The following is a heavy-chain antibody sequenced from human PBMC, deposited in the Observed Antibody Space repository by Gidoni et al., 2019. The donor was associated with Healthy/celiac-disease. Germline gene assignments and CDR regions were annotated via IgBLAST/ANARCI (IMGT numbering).Heavy chain of an antibody. J-gene: IGHJ5*02. CDR3: ARDVGGGPCTNGVCHDHNP. D-gene: IGHD2-8*01. V-gene: IGHV3-33*01. CDR1: GFTFSSYG. CDR2: IWYDGSNK. Sequence: QVQLVESGGGVVQPGRSLRLSCAASGFTFSSYGMHWVRQAPGKGLEWVAVIWYDGSNKYYADSVKGRFTISRDNSKNTLYLQMNSLRAEDTAVYYCARDVGGGPCTNGVCHDHNPWGQGTLVTVSS.